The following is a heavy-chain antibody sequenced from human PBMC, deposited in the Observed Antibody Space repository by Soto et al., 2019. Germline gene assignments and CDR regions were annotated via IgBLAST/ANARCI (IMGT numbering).Heavy chain of an antibody. CDR2: IIPIFGTA. CDR1: GGTFSSYA. Sequence: QVQLVQSGAEVKKPGSSVKVSCKASGGTFSSYAISWVRQAPGQGLEWMGGIIPIFGTANYAQKFQGRVTITADESTCTAYMELSSLRSEDTAVYYCARAFCGGDCYASDWYFDLWGRGTLVTVSS. D-gene: IGHD2-21*02. CDR3: ARAFCGGDCYASDWYFDL. J-gene: IGHJ2*01. V-gene: IGHV1-69*01.